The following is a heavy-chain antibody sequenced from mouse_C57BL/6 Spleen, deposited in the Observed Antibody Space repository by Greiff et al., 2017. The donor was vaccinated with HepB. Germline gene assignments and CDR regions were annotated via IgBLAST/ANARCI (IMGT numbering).Heavy chain of an antibody. J-gene: IGHJ2*01. D-gene: IGHD1-1*01. CDR3: ARWDYGSSYRGDFDY. CDR1: GFNIKDYY. V-gene: IGHV14-2*01. Sequence: EVQLQESGAELVKPGASVKLSCTASGFNIKDYYMHWVKQRTEQGLEWIGRIDPEDGETKNAPKFQGKATITADTSSNTAYLQLSSLTSEDTAVYYCARWDYGSSYRGDFDYWGQGTTLTVSS. CDR2: IDPEDGET.